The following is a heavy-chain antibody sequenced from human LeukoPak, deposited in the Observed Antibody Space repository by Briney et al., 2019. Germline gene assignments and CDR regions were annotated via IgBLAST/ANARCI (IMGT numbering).Heavy chain of an antibody. CDR1: GGSISRGGCY. D-gene: IGHD2-15*01. CDR3: ARDPYCSGGSCYSGDY. CDR2: IYHSGST. J-gene: IGHJ4*02. Sequence: SQPLSLTCTVSGGSISRGGCYWSWIRQPPGKGLEWIGYIYHSGSTYYNPSLKSRVTISVDRSKNQFSLKLSSVTAADTAVYYCARDPYCSGGSCYSGDYWGQGTLVTVSS. V-gene: IGHV4-30-2*01.